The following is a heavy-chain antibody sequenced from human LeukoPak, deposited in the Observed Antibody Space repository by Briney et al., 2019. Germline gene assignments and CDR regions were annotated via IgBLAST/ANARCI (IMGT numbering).Heavy chain of an antibody. CDR2: IRSNADGGTT. D-gene: IGHD3-22*01. CDR3: TRNHPTYCYDSSGYYFDY. V-gene: IGHV3-49*04. CDR1: GFTFGDYA. Sequence: GGSLRLSCTASGFTFGDYAMSWVRQAPGKGLEWVGFIRSNADGGTTEYAASVKGRFTISKDDSKSIDYLQMNSLKTEDTAVYYCTRNHPTYCYDSSGYYFDYWGQGTLVTVSS. J-gene: IGHJ4*02.